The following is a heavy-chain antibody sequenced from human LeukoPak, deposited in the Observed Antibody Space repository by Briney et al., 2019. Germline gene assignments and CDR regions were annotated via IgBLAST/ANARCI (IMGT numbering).Heavy chain of an antibody. CDR2: ISPGGGTT. J-gene: IGHJ4*02. CDR1: GFAFGSEA. V-gene: IGHV3-23*01. Sequence: HPGGSLRLSCAVSGFAFGSEAMSWVRQSPARGLEWVASISPGGGTTYYADYVKGRFTISRDNSKNTLYLQMNSLRAEDTAVYYCASQDHPYSSGWTNPDYWGQGTLVTVSS. CDR3: ASQDHPYSSGWTNPDY. D-gene: IGHD6-19*01.